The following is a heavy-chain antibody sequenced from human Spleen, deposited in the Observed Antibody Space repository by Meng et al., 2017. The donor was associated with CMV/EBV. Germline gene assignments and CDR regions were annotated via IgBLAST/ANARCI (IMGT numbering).Heavy chain of an antibody. CDR2: INPNTGAT. J-gene: IGHJ5*02. D-gene: IGHD2-15*01. Sequence: FIGYYIHWVRQAPGQGLEWMGWINPNTGATKYAENFQGRVTMSRDTSITTAFMELSRLRSDDTAVYYCARDLGPFVVVEPATGHGFDPWGQGTLVTVSS. V-gene: IGHV1-2*02. CDR1: FIGYY. CDR3: ARDLGPFVVVEPATGHGFDP.